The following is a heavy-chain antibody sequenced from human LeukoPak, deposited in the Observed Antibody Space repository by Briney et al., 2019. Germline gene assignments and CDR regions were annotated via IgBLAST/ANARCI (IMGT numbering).Heavy chain of an antibody. CDR2: INAGNGNT. Sequence: GASVKVSCKASGYTFTSYAVHWVRQAPGQRLEWMGWINAGNGNTKYLQKLQGRVTMTTDTSTSTAYMELRSLRSDDTAVYYCATSKGYSGSYYAGYWGQGTLVTVSS. J-gene: IGHJ4*02. V-gene: IGHV1-3*01. D-gene: IGHD1-26*01. CDR1: GYTFTSYA. CDR3: ATSKGYSGSYYAGY.